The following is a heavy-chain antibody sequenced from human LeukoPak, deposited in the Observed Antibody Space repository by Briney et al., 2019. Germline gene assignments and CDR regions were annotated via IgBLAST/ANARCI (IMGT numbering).Heavy chain of an antibody. D-gene: IGHD3-22*01. J-gene: IGHJ5*02. CDR2: IFYTGNT. CDR1: GGSILDSTYY. Sequence: SETLSLTCTVSGGSILDSTYYWAWIRQPPGKGLEWIATIFYTGNTHYNPSLKSRVTVSVDTVKNQFSLNLNSVTAADTAVYYCARQSSGYYYGWFDPWGQGTLVTVSS. V-gene: IGHV4-39*01. CDR3: ARQSSGYYYGWFDP.